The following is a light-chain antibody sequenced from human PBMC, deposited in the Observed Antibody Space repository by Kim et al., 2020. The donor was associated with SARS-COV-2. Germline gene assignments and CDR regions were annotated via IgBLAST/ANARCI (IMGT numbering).Light chain of an antibody. CDR1: QSVSSY. V-gene: IGKV3-11*01. CDR2: DAS. CDR3: QQRSNWPPIT. Sequence: EIVLTQSPATLSLSPGERATLSCRASQSVSSYLAWYQQKPGQAPRLLIYDASNRATGIPARFSGSGSGTDFTLTLSSLEPEDFAVYYCQQRSNWPPITFGQGTRRESK. J-gene: IGKJ5*01.